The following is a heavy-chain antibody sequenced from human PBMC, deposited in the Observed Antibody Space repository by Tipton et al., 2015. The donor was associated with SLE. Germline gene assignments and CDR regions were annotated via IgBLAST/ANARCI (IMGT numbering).Heavy chain of an antibody. Sequence: TLSLTCTVSGGSISSSSYYWGWIRQPPGKGLEWIGSIYYSGSTYYNPSLKSRVTISVDTSKNQFSLKLSSVTAADTAVYYCAGPIVVVPAAKETTPGGFDYWGQGTLVTVSS. CDR1: GGSISSSSYY. CDR2: IYYSGST. J-gene: IGHJ4*02. V-gene: IGHV4-39*07. CDR3: AGPIVVVPAAKETTPGGFDY. D-gene: IGHD2-2*01.